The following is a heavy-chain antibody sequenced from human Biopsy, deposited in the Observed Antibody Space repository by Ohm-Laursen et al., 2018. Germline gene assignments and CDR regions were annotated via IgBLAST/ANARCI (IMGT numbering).Heavy chain of an antibody. D-gene: IGHD3-22*01. Sequence: TLSLTCVVSGDSIFGGGYYWTWIRRHPEKGLEWLGYIFFRGDTHYNPSLRSRVDISSDMSKNEFYLRLYSVTAADTAVYYCARAKTQDRSFPDWYFDLWGRGTLVTVSS. CDR3: ARAKTQDRSFPDWYFDL. CDR1: GDSIFGGGYY. V-gene: IGHV4-31*11. J-gene: IGHJ2*01. CDR2: IFFRGDT.